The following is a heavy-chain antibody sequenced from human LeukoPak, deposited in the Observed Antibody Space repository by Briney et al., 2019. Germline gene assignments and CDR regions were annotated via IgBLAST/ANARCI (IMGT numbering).Heavy chain of an antibody. D-gene: IGHD3-10*01. CDR1: GFTFSSYA. CDR3: AKLNGRTMVRGVIIIYYFDY. J-gene: IGHJ4*02. CDR2: ISGSGGST. V-gene: IGHV3-23*01. Sequence: GSLRLSCAASGFTFSSYAMSWVRQAPGKGLEWVSAISGSGGSTYYADSVKGRFTISRDNSKNTLYLQMNSLRAEDTAVYYCAKLNGRTMVRGVIIIYYFDYWGQGTLVTVSS.